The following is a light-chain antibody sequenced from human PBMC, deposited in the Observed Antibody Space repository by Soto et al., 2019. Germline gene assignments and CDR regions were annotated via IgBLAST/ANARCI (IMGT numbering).Light chain of an antibody. V-gene: IGLV2-11*01. CDR1: SSDVGGYEY. J-gene: IGLJ3*02. CDR3: CSYAGSYTWV. CDR2: DVN. Sequence: QSALTQPRSVSGSPGQSVTISCTGTSSDVGGYEYVSWYQQDQGKAPQLMIYDVNKRPSGVPDRFSGSKSGNTASLTISGLQAGDETDYYCCSYAGSYTWVFGGGTKVTVL.